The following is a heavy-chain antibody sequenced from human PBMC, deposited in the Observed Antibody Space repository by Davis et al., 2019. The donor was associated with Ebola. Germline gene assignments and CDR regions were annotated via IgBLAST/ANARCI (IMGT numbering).Heavy chain of an antibody. CDR1: GFIFSSYG. J-gene: IGHJ4*02. V-gene: IGHV3-30*02. CDR2: IRYDGSNK. CDR3: VGGSQTFDY. Sequence: PGGSLRLSCAVSGFIFSSYGMHWVRQAPGKGLEWVAFIRYDGSNKYYADSVKGRFTISRDNAKNSLYLQMNSLRAEDTAVYFCVGGSQTFDYWGQGTQVTVSS. D-gene: IGHD1-26*01.